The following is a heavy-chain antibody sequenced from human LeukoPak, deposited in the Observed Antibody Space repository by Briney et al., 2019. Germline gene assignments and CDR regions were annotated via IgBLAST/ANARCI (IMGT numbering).Heavy chain of an antibody. D-gene: IGHD6-13*01. CDR1: GGSFSGYY. Sequence: SETLSLTCAVYGGSFSGYYWSWIRQPPGKGLEWIGEINHSGSTNYNPSLKSRVTISVDTSKNQFSLKLSSVTAADTAVYYCARLRSEALYSSSWYTWFDPWGQGTLVTVSS. J-gene: IGHJ5*02. CDR3: ARLRSEALYSSSWYTWFDP. V-gene: IGHV4-34*01. CDR2: INHSGST.